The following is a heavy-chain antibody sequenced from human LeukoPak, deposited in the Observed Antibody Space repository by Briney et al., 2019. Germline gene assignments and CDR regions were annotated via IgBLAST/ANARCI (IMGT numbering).Heavy chain of an antibody. CDR1: GGSFSGYY. Sequence: SETRSLTCAVYGGSFSGYYWSWIRQPPGKGLEWIGEINHSGSTNYNPSLKSRVTISVDTSKNQFSLKLSSVTAADTAVYYCARVRPTYYYDSSGYYAHLRLDYFDYWGQGTLVTVSS. D-gene: IGHD3-22*01. J-gene: IGHJ4*02. V-gene: IGHV4-34*01. CDR2: INHSGST. CDR3: ARVRPTYYYDSSGYYAHLRLDYFDY.